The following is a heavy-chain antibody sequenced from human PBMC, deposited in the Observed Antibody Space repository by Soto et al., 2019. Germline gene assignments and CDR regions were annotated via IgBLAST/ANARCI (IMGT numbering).Heavy chain of an antibody. Sequence: SGPTLVNPTQTLTLTCTFSGFSLSTTGVSVGWIRQPPGKALEWLALIYWDDDKRYSPSLRTRLTVTKDTSKNQVVLTMTNMDPVDTATYYCARRPNSDSFDYWGQGTLVTVS. J-gene: IGHJ4*02. CDR1: GFSLSTTGVS. CDR2: IYWDDDK. V-gene: IGHV2-5*02. D-gene: IGHD2-21*01. CDR3: ARRPNSDSFDY.